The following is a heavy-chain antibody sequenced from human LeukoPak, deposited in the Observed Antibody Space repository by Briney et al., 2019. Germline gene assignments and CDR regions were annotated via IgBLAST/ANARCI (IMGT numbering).Heavy chain of an antibody. CDR3: ARQISDYYYYYMDV. J-gene: IGHJ6*03. CDR2: IYYSGTT. Sequence: SETLSLTCTVSGGSISSSNYYWGWIRQPPGKGLEWIGTIYYSGTTYYNPSLESRDTIFEDTSNNQFSLMLTSVTAADTAVYYCARQISDYYYYYMDVWGKGTTVTVSS. CDR1: GGSISSSNYY. D-gene: IGHD2-15*01. V-gene: IGHV4-39*01.